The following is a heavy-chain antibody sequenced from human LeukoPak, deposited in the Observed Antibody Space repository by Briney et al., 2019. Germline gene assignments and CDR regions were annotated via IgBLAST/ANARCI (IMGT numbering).Heavy chain of an antibody. J-gene: IGHJ6*03. CDR1: GGSISSNSYY. D-gene: IGHD3-22*01. CDR3: ARERYYDRSGHYFASYYYYYMDV. Sequence: SETLSLTCTVSGGSISSNSYYWGWIRQPPGTGLEWIGSMYYSGSTYYNPSLKSRVTISVDTSKNQFSLKLSSVTAADTAVYYCARERYYDRSGHYFASYYYYYMDVWGKGTTVTVSS. CDR2: MYYSGST. V-gene: IGHV4-39*07.